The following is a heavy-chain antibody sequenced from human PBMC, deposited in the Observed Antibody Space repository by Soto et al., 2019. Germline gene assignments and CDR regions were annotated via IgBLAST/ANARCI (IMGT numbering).Heavy chain of an antibody. V-gene: IGHV3-23*01. Sequence: QPGGSLRLSCAASGFTFSNYAVTWVRQAPGKGLEWVSTISGSGGSTYYADSVKGRFTISRHNSKNTLYLQMNSLRAEDTAVYYGARDPYFDSSGYFASNVMDVWGQGSTVTVSS. J-gene: IGHJ6*02. CDR1: GFTFSNYA. CDR3: ARDPYFDSSGYFASNVMDV. D-gene: IGHD3-22*01. CDR2: ISGSGGST.